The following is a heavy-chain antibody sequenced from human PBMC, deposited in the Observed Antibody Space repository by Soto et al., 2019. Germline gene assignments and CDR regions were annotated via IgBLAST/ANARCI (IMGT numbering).Heavy chain of an antibody. V-gene: IGHV3-23*01. D-gene: IGHD3-22*01. J-gene: IGHJ4*02. CDR1: GFTFSIFA. Sequence: PGVSLRLSCAASGFTFSIFAMSWVRQAPGKGLEWVSSLSGTGGSTYYADSVKGRFTVSRDNSKNTVYLQMSSLRAEDTAVYYCAKGQFKFYYDSSGYYWGFDYWGQGALVTVSS. CDR2: LSGTGGST. CDR3: AKGQFKFYYDSSGYYWGFDY.